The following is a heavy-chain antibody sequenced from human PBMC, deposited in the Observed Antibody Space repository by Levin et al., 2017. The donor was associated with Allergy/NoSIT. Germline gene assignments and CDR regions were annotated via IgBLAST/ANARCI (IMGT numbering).Heavy chain of an antibody. D-gene: IGHD2/OR15-2a*01. CDR1: GFTFSSYG. CDR3: ARDRRVSNRLIRMGFDP. J-gene: IGHJ5*02. V-gene: IGHV3-33*01. Sequence: GGSLRLSCAASGFTFSSYGMHWVRQAPGKGLEWVAVIWYDGSNKYYADSVKGRFTISRDNSKNTLYLQMNSLRAEDTAVYYCARDRRVSNRLIRMGFDPWGQGTLVTVSS. CDR2: IWYDGSNK.